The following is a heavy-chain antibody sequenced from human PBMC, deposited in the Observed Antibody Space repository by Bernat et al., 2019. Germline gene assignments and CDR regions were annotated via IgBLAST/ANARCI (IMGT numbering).Heavy chain of an antibody. CDR3: ARSYLSSGWPVKAFDI. CDR2: IYHSGST. J-gene: IGHJ3*02. V-gene: IGHV4-30-2*01. Sequence: QLQLQESGSGLVKPSQTLSLTCAVSGGSISSGGYSWSWIRQPPGKGLEWIGYIYHSGSTYYNPSLKSRVTISVDRSKNQFSLKLSSVTAADTAVYYCARSYLSSGWPVKAFDIWGQGTMVTVSS. CDR1: GGSISSGGYS. D-gene: IGHD6-19*01.